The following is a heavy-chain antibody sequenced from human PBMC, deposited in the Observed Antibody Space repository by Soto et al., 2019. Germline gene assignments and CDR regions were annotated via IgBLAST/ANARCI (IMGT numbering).Heavy chain of an antibody. CDR2: ISSSSSYI. Sequence: PGGSLRLSCAASGLTFSSYSMNWVLQAPGKGLEWVSSISSSSSYIYYADSVKGRFTISRDNAKNSLYLQMNSLRAEDTDVYYCAREEIAGAPDAFDIWGQGTMVTVSS. V-gene: IGHV3-21*01. D-gene: IGHD6-19*01. CDR3: AREEIAGAPDAFDI. CDR1: GLTFSSYS. J-gene: IGHJ3*02.